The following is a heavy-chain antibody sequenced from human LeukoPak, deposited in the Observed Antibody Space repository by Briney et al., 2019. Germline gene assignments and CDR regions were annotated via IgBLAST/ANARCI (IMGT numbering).Heavy chain of an antibody. CDR3: ARGRGYSAS. V-gene: IGHV4-30-2*01. CDR1: GGSISSGGYS. J-gene: IGHJ4*02. D-gene: IGHD3-16*02. Sequence: SQTLSLTCAVSGGSISSGGYSWSWIRQPPGKGLEWIGEINHSGSTNYNPSLKSRVTISVDTSKNQFSLKLSSVTAADTAVYYCARGRGYSASWGQGTLVTVSS. CDR2: INHSGST.